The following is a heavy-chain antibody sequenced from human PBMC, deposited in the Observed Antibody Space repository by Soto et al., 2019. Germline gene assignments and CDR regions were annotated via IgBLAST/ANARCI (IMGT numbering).Heavy chain of an antibody. CDR2: INHSGST. V-gene: IGHV4-34*01. CDR3: ARGRGTTVKYYGMDV. Sequence: SETLSLTCAVYGGSFSGYYWSWIRQPPGKGLEWIGEINHSGSTNYNPSLKSRVTISVDTSKNQFSLKLSSVTAADTAVYYCARGRGTTVKYYGMDVWGQGTTVTVSS. CDR1: GGSFSGYY. J-gene: IGHJ6*02. D-gene: IGHD4-17*01.